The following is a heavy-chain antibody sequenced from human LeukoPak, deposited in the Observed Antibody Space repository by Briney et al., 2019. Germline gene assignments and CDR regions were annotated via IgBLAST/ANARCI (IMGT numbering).Heavy chain of an antibody. D-gene: IGHD3-10*01. CDR1: GGSISSSSYY. CDR2: IYYSGST. V-gene: IGHV4-39*01. Sequence: PSETLSLTCTVSGGSISSSSYYWGWICQPPGKGLEWIGSIYYSGSTYYNPSLKSRVTISVDTSKNQFSLKLSSVTAADTAVYYCARHYGSGSSLFDYWGQGTLVTVSS. J-gene: IGHJ4*02. CDR3: ARHYGSGSSLFDY.